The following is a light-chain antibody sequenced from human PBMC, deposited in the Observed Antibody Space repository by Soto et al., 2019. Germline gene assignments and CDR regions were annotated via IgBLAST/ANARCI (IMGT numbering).Light chain of an antibody. CDR1: SSDVGNYKY. CDR3: FSYAGSSARVV. CDR2: EVS. J-gene: IGLJ2*01. V-gene: IGLV2-14*01. Sequence: QSVLTQPASVSGSPGQSITISCTGTSSDVGNYKYVSWYQQHPGKAPKLMIYEVSNRPSGVSNRFSGSKSGNTASLTISGLQAEDETDYYCFSYAGSSARVVFGGGTKLTVL.